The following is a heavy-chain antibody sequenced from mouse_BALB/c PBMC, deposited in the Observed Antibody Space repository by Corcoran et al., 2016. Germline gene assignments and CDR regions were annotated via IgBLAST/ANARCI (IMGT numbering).Heavy chain of an antibody. D-gene: IGHD1-1*01. V-gene: IGHV1S136*01. Sequence: EVQLQQSGPELVKPGASVKMSCKASGYTFTSYVMHWVKQKPGQGLEWIGYINPYNDGTKYNEKFKGKATLTSDKSSSTAYMELSSLTSEDSAVYYCARDEIYYGSSYEDYAMDYWGQGTSFTVSS. CDR2: INPYNDGT. CDR3: ARDEIYYGSSYEDYAMDY. CDR1: GYTFTSYV. J-gene: IGHJ4*01.